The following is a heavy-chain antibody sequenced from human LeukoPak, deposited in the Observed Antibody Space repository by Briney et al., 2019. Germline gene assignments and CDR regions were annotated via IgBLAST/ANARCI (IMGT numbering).Heavy chain of an antibody. CDR2: MSYDGNNK. Sequence: PGKSLRLSCAASGFTFSHYSMHWVRQAPGKGLEWVAVMSYDGNNKYYADSVKGRFTVSRDNSKNTLYLQMNSLRVEDMAVYYCARTSGVRVQLWTELDYWGQGTLVTVS. CDR1: GFTFSHYS. D-gene: IGHD3-16*01. V-gene: IGHV3-30-3*01. J-gene: IGHJ4*02. CDR3: ARTSGVRVQLWTELDY.